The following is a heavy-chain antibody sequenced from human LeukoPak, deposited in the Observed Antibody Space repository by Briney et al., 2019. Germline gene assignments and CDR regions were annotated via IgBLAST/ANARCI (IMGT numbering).Heavy chain of an antibody. CDR1: GYTFTGYY. D-gene: IGHD5-18*01. J-gene: IGHJ6*04. V-gene: IGHV1-2*02. CDR3: ARDDVDTASVGV. Sequence: GASVKVSCKASGYTFTGYYMHWVRQAPGQGLEWMGWINPNSGGTNYAQKFQGRVTMTRDTSVSTAYMELSRLRSDDTAVYYCARDDVDTASVGVWGKGTTVTVPS. CDR2: INPNSGGT.